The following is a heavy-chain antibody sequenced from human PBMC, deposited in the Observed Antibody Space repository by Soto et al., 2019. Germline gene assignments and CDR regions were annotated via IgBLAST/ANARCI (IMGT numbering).Heavy chain of an antibody. J-gene: IGHJ4*02. CDR3: VRTDSTGYYSH. CDR1: GYSFTSYW. Sequence: PGESLKISCKGSGYSFTSYWIGWVRQMPGKGLEWMGIINPADSDTRYSPSFQGQVTVSVDKSISTAYLQRGSLKASDTAMYYCVRTDSTGYYSHWGQGNPVTVSS. V-gene: IGHV5-51*03. CDR2: INPADSDT. D-gene: IGHD3-9*01.